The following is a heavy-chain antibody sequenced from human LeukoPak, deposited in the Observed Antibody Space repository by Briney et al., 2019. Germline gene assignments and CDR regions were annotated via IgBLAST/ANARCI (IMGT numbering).Heavy chain of an antibody. CDR1: RFTFGDYA. CDR2: ITSKAYGETK. J-gene: IGHJ4*02. CDR3: SQGRSGASAY. V-gene: IGHV3-49*03. D-gene: IGHD3-10*01. Sequence: GGSLTLSCSTSRFTFGDYAVSWSRQAPGKGLEWVGLITSKAYGETKESAASVRGRFTVSRDDSKSIAYLQMNSLRTEDAAVYYCSQGRSGASAYWGQGTLVTVSS.